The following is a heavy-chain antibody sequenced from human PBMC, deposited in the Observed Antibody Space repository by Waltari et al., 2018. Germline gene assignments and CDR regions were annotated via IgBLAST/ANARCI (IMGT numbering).Heavy chain of an antibody. J-gene: IGHJ4*01. CDR1: GDSITTGCYY. Sequence: QVQLQESGPGLVKSSQTLSLPCSLSGDSITTGCYYLTSLRQHPGKGVGGLGYLYHSGNNSYNASLKSRVTISIDKSKNQLYLKLNSVTAEDTAVYFCVRQNDCSTAGCYEARFDLWGQGTLVIVSS. CDR2: LYHSGNN. CDR3: VRQNDCSTAGCYEARFDL. V-gene: IGHV4-31*09. D-gene: IGHD2-21*01.